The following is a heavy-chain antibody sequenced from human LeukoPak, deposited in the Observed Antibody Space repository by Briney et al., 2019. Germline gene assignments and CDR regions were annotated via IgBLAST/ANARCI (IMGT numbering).Heavy chain of an antibody. V-gene: IGHV3-23*01. J-gene: IGHJ4*02. CDR1: GFTFSSYD. D-gene: IGHD3-22*01. CDR2: ISGSGGST. Sequence: GGSLRLSCVVSGFTFSSYDMNWVRQAPGKGLEWVSTISGSGGSTYYADSVKGRFTISRDNSKNTLYLQMNRLRPEDTAVYYCAKDFYNSNSFYTLFDYWGQGTLVTVSS. CDR3: AKDFYNSNSFYTLFDY.